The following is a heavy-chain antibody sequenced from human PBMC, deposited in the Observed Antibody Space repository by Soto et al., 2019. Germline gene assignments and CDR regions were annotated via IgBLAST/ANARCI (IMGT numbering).Heavy chain of an antibody. V-gene: IGHV3-33*01. CDR1: GFTFRRYG. CDR3: ARGDDSGRAE. D-gene: IGHD3-10*01. CDR2: IWYDGSNK. Sequence: QVQLVESGGGVVQPGRSLRLSCAASGFTFRRYGMHWDRQAPGKGLEWVAVIWYDGSNKYYADSVKGRFTISRDNSKNTLYLQMNSLRVEDTAVYYCARGDDSGRAEWGQGTLVTVSS. J-gene: IGHJ4*02.